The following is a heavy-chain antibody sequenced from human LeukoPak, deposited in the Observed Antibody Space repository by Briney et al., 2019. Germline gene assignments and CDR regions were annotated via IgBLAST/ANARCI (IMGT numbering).Heavy chain of an antibody. CDR3: ARGGFYCGGDCYVDY. CDR2: INHSGST. V-gene: IGHV4-34*01. CDR1: GGSFSPYY. J-gene: IGHJ4*02. Sequence: PSETLSLTCPVYGGSFSPYYWSWIRQPPGKGLEWIGEINHSGSTNYNPSLKSRVPISVDTSKNQFSLRLSSVTAADTAVYYCARGGFYCGGDCYVDYWGQGTLVTVSS. D-gene: IGHD2-21*02.